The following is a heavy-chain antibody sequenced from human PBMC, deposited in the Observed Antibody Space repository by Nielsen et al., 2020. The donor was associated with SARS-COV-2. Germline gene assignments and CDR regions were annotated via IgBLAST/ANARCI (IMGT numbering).Heavy chain of an antibody. V-gene: IGHV1-18*01. CDR1: GYTFTSYG. CDR2: ISAYNGNT. Sequence: ASVKVSCKASGYTFTSYGISWVRQAPGQGLEWMGWISAYNGNTNYAQKLQGRVTMTTDTSTSTAYMELRSLRSEDTAVYYCARVPGILTGYIDNYFDYWGQGTLVTVSS. J-gene: IGHJ4*02. CDR3: ARVPGILTGYIDNYFDY. D-gene: IGHD3-9*01.